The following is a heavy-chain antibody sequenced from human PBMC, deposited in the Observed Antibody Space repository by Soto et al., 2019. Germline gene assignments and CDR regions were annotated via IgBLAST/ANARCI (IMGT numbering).Heavy chain of an antibody. CDR3: AKDLVESCDWESHHHDCMDV. J-gene: IGHJ6*02. CDR2: ISYDGSNK. Sequence: GGSLRLSCAASGFTFSSYGMHWVRQAPGKGLEWVAVISYDGSNKYYADSVKGRFTISRDNSKNTLYLQMNSLRAEDTAVYYCAKDLVESCDWESHHHDCMDVPGPGTTVT. V-gene: IGHV3-30*18. D-gene: IGHD2-21*02. CDR1: GFTFSSYG.